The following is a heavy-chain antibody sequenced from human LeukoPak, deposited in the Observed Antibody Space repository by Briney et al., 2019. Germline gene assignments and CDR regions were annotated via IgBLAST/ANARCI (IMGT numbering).Heavy chain of an antibody. Sequence: SQTLSLTCTVSGGSISSGDYYWSWIRQPPGKGLEWIGYIYYSGSTYYNPSLKSRVTISVDTSKNQFSLKLSSVTAADTAVYYCARDVELGYCSGGSCAGSRWFDPWGQGTLVTVSS. V-gene: IGHV4-30-4*08. J-gene: IGHJ5*02. D-gene: IGHD2-15*01. CDR1: GGSISSGDYY. CDR2: IYYSGST. CDR3: ARDVELGYCSGGSCAGSRWFDP.